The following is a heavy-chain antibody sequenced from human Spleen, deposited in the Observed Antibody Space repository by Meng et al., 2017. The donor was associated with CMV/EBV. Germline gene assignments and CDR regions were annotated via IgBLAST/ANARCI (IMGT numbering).Heavy chain of an antibody. J-gene: IGHJ4*02. CDR2: INPNSGGA. Sequence: ASVKVSCKASGYTFTDYYMHWVRQAPGQGLEWMGWINPNSGGANYAQKFQGRVTMTRDTSISTAYMELSSLTSDDTAFYYCARAALGWPIDYWGQGTLVTVSS. V-gene: IGHV1-2*02. D-gene: IGHD6-19*01. CDR3: ARAALGWPIDY. CDR1: GYTFTDYY.